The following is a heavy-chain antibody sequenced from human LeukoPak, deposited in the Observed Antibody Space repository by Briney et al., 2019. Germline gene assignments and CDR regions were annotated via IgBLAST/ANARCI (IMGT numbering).Heavy chain of an antibody. CDR2: ISAYNGNT. D-gene: IGHD6-19*01. CDR3: ARVTSHTNALWGWLVRGYYFDY. Sequence: VASVKVSCKASGYTFTSYGISWVRQAPGQGLEWMGWISAYNGNTNYAQKLQGRVTMTTDTSTSTAYMELRSLRSDDTAVYYCARVTSHTNALWGWLVRGYYFDYWGQGTLVTVSS. CDR1: GYTFTSYG. J-gene: IGHJ4*02. V-gene: IGHV1-18*01.